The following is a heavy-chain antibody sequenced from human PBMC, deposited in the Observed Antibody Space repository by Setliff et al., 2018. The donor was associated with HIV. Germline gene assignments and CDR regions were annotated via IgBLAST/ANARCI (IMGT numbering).Heavy chain of an antibody. D-gene: IGHD3-16*02. V-gene: IGHV3-48*01. Sequence: PGGSLRLSCAAPGFTFSTYSMNWVRQAPGKGLEWVSYISGTSGTMYYADSVKGRFTISRDNAKNSLFLQMNSLTAEDTAVYYCARDPRASYLSYYYYHYLDVWGKGTTVTVSS. CDR1: GFTFSTYS. J-gene: IGHJ6*03. CDR2: ISGTSGTM. CDR3: ARDPRASYLSYYYYHYLDV.